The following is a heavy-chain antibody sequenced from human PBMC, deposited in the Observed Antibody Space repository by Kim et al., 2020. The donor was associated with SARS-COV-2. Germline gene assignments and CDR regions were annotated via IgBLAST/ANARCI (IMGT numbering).Heavy chain of an antibody. Sequence: SETLSLTCTVSGGSISGYFWNWIRQPAGKGLEWIGRFHTSESTNYNPSLKSRLTMSVDTSKNQLSLNLKSVTAADTAVYYCARAKVGTADFDYWGQGTLV. V-gene: IGHV4-4*07. CDR2: FHTSEST. D-gene: IGHD2-2*01. CDR3: ARAKVGTADFDY. J-gene: IGHJ4*02. CDR1: GGSISGYF.